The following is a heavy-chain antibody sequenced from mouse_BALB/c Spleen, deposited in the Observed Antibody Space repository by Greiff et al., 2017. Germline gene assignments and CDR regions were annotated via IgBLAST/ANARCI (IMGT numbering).Heavy chain of an antibody. D-gene: IGHD2-10*02. CDR2: INPSTGYT. V-gene: IGHV1-7*01. Sequence: VQLQQSGAELAKPGASVKMSCKASGYTFPSYWMHWVKQRPGQGLEWIGYINPSTGYTEYNQKFKDKATLTADKSSSTAYMQLSSLTSEDSAVYYCARSGYGNYDYWGQGTTLTVSS. CDR3: ARSGYGNYDY. CDR1: GYTFPSYW. J-gene: IGHJ2*01.